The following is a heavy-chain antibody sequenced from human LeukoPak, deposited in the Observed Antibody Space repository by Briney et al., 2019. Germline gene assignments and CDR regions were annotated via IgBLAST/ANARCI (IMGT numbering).Heavy chain of an antibody. CDR3: AKDGYPLWDY. V-gene: IGHV3-30*02. CDR2: IRYDGSNK. D-gene: IGHD5-18*01. Sequence: GGSLRLSCAASGFTLSSYGMHWVRQAPGKGLEWVAFIRYDGSNKYYADSVKGRFTISRDNSKNTLYLQMNSLRAEDTAVYYCAKDGYPLWDYWGQGTLVTVSS. J-gene: IGHJ4*02. CDR1: GFTLSSYG.